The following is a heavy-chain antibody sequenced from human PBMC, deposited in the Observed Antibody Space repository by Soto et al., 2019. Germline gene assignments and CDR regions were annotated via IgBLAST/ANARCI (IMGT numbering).Heavy chain of an antibody. Sequence: VGSLRPSCAASGFNFNSYTINWARQAPGQRLEWLSSISSSGCIFSTDSVRGRFTISRDNAKNSVYLQINSLRAEDTAVYFCATDCSGGSCYPGKEGCGRAPTVTVS. D-gene: IGHD2-15*01. V-gene: IGHV3-21*01. J-gene: IGHJ6*02. CDR3: ATDCSGGSCYPGKEG. CDR2: ISSSGCI. CDR1: GFNFNSYT.